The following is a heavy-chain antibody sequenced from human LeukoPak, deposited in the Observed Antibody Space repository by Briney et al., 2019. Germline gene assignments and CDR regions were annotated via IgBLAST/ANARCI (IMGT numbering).Heavy chain of an antibody. CDR3: ARVNRITMIGSYYFDY. Sequence: SETLSLTCTVSGGSISSYYWSWIQQPPGKGLEWIGYIYYSGSTNYNPSLKRRVTISVDTSKNQFSLKLSSVTAADTAVYYCARVNRITMIGSYYFDYWGQGTLDTVSS. CDR2: IYYSGST. J-gene: IGHJ4*02. D-gene: IGHD3-22*01. V-gene: IGHV4-59*01. CDR1: GGSISSYY.